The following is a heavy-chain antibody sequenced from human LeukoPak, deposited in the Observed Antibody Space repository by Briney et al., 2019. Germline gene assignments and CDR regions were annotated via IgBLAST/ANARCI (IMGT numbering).Heavy chain of an antibody. D-gene: IGHD3-9*01. V-gene: IGHV3-21*01. Sequence: GGFLRLSCAASGFTFSSYSMNWVRQAPGKGLEWVSSISSSSSYIYYANSVKGRFTISRDNAKNSLYLQMNSLRAEDTAVYYCARGLNYYDILTFADYWGQGTLVTVSS. CDR3: ARGLNYYDILTFADY. J-gene: IGHJ4*02. CDR2: ISSSSSYI. CDR1: GFTFSSYS.